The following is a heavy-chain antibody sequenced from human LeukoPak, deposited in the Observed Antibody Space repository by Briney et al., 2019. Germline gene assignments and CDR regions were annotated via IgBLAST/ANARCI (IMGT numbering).Heavy chain of an antibody. D-gene: IGHD5-12*01. CDR3: AKYSGYDYGYYFDY. V-gene: IGHV3-30*18. Sequence: PGGSLRLSCAASGFTFGAYSMHGVRQAPGKGLDWVAAIKHDGTRKFYADSVKGRVTISRDNSMNTLYLQMNSLRAEDTAVYYCAKYSGYDYGYYFDYSGQGTLVTVSS. CDR1: GFTFGAYS. J-gene: IGHJ4*02. CDR2: IKHDGTRK.